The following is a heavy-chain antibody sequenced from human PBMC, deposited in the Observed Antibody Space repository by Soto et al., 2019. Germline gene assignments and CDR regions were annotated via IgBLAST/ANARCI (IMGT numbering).Heavy chain of an antibody. CDR3: ARADIAAAGENWFDP. J-gene: IGHJ5*02. CDR1: GGTFSSDA. D-gene: IGHD6-13*01. CDR2: SIPILGTA. V-gene: IGHV1-69*01. Sequence: QVQLVQSGAEVKKPGSSVKVSCNASGGTFSSDAISWGRQPPGQGLEWMGGSIPILGTANYAQKFQGRVTITADASTSTAYMELSSLRSEDTAVYYCARADIAAAGENWFDPWGQGTLVTVSS.